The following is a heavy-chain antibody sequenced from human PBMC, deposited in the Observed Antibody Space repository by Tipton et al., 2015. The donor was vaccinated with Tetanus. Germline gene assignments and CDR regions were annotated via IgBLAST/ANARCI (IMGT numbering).Heavy chain of an antibody. D-gene: IGHD5-24*01. Sequence: LRLSCTVSGGSISSYYWSWIRQPPGKGLEWIGYIYYGGSTNYNPSLKSRVTISVDTSKNQFSLKLSSVTAADTAVYYCARDPAEMAHHWFDPWGQGTLVTVSS. V-gene: IGHV4-59*01. J-gene: IGHJ5*02. CDR2: IYYGGST. CDR3: ARDPAEMAHHWFDP. CDR1: GGSISSYY.